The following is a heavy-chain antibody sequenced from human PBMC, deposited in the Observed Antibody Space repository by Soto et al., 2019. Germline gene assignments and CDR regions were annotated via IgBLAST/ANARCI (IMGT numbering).Heavy chain of an antibody. J-gene: IGHJ6*02. D-gene: IGHD4-17*01. Sequence: QVQLVESGGGLVKPGGSLRLSCAASGFTFSDYYMSWIRQAPGKGLEWVSYISSSGSTIYYADSVKGRFTISRDNAKNLLDLEMNSLRAEDTGVYYCARGRIRGPYYYYGMDVWGQGTTVTVSS. CDR3: ARGRIRGPYYYYGMDV. V-gene: IGHV3-11*01. CDR2: ISSSGSTI. CDR1: GFTFSDYY.